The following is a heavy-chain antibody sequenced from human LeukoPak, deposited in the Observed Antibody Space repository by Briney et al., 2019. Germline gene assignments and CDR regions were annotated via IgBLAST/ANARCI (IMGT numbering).Heavy chain of an antibody. Sequence: PGGSLRLSCAASGFTFSSFWMTWVRQAPGKGLEWVANIKEDGSQKYYVDSVKGRFTISRDNAKNSLFLQTNSLRVDDTAVYYCANIYVGIFDLSDYWGQGTLVTVSS. D-gene: IGHD3-3*01. CDR1: GFTFSSFW. J-gene: IGHJ4*02. CDR2: IKEDGSQK. V-gene: IGHV3-7*03. CDR3: ANIYVGIFDLSDY.